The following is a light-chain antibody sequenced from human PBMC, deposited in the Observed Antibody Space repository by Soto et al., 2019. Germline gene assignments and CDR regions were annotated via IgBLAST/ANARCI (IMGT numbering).Light chain of an antibody. CDR3: QQYVRPPPGP. CDR1: QSVSSSY. J-gene: IGKJ4*01. V-gene: IGKV3-20*01. Sequence: DIVLTQSPGTLSLSPGERATLACRASQSVSSSYLAWYQQRPGQAPRLLIYAASNRATGIPDRFSGSGSGTDFTLTISRLEPEDFAVYYGQQYVRPPPGPFGGGTKVESK. CDR2: AAS.